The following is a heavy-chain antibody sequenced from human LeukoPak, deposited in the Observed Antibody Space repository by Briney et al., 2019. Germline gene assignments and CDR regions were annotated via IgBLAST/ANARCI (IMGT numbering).Heavy chain of an antibody. J-gene: IGHJ3*02. CDR3: ARDLYSSRTNDAFVI. CDR1: GFTFSSYG. D-gene: IGHD6-13*01. CDR2: ISGSGGST. Sequence: GGTLRLSCAASGFTFSSYGMSWVRQAPGKGLEWVSAISGSGGSTYYADSVKGRFTNSRDNSKNTLYLQMNSLRAEDTAVYYCARDLYSSRTNDAFVIWGQGTMVTVSS. V-gene: IGHV3-23*01.